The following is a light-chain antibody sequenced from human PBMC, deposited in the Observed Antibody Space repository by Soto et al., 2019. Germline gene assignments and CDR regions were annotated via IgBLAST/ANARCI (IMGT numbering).Light chain of an antibody. V-gene: IGLV2-14*01. CDR3: SSFTTTYFYV. CDR1: SSDVGSYTY. CDR2: GVS. Sequence: QSALTQPASVSGSPRQSITISCTGASSDVGSYTYVSWYQQHPGKAPKLIIYGVSHRPSGVSTRFSASRSAYTALLTISGLQAEDEADYYCSSFTTTYFYVFGPGTKVTVL. J-gene: IGLJ1*01.